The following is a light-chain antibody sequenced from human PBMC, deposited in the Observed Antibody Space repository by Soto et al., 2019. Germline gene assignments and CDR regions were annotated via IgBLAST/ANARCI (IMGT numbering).Light chain of an antibody. Sequence: EIVLTQSPHTLSLSPGERASLSCRTSQTISSSYFAWYQQKPGQSPRLLVYAASIRAPGIPDRFSDSGSGADFTLTISRLEPADFAVYYCQHYDGSLTFGGGTRVEIK. V-gene: IGKV3-20*01. CDR1: QTISSSY. CDR2: AAS. J-gene: IGKJ4*01. CDR3: QHYDGSLT.